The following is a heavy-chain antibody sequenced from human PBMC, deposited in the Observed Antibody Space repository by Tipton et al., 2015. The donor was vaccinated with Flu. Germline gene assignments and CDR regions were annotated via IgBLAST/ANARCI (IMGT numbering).Heavy chain of an antibody. CDR2: IYHSGST. CDR1: GGSISSSSYY. CDR3: AKGRGAASSSGVFDS. D-gene: IGHD6-6*01. J-gene: IGHJ4*02. V-gene: IGHV4-39*07. Sequence: GLVKPSETLSLTCTVSGGSISSSSYYWGWIRQPPGKGLEWIGSIYHSGSTYYNPSLKSRVTISVDTAKNQFSLELSSVTAADSAVYFCAKGRGAASSSGVFDSWGQGTLVTVSS.